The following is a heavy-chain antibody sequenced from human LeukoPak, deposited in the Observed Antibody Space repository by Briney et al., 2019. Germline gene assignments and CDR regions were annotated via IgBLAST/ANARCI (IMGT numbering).Heavy chain of an antibody. CDR2: IIPIFGTA. CDR1: GGTFSSYA. D-gene: IGHD5-12*01. J-gene: IGHJ4*02. CDR3: ARDVGQWPTGYS. Sequence: ASVKVSCKASGGTFSSYAISWVRQAPGQGLEWMGGIIPIFGTANYAQKFQGRVTITADESTSTAYMELSSLRSEDTAVYYCARDVGQWPTGYSWGQGTLVTVSS. V-gene: IGHV1-69*13.